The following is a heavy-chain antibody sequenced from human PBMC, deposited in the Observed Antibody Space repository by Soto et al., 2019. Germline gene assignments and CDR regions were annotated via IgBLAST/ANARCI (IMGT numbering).Heavy chain of an antibody. CDR1: GFTFSSYA. CDR3: AKDHYYDSSGYDY. V-gene: IGHV3-23*01. J-gene: IGHJ4*02. D-gene: IGHD3-22*01. Sequence: GGSLRLSCAASGFTFSSYAMSWVRQAPGKGLEWVSAISGNGDSTYYADSVKGRFTISRDNSKNTLYLQMNSLRAEDMAVYYCAKDHYYDSSGYDYWGQGTLVTVSS. CDR2: ISGNGDST.